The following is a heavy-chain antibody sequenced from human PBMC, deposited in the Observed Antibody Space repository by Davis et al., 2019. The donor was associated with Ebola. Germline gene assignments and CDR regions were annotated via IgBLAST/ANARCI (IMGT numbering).Heavy chain of an antibody. CDR3: ARDPKQWLTRGAFDI. J-gene: IGHJ3*02. Sequence: GESLKISCAASGFTFNNYAMTWVRQAPGKGLEWVSTISGSGSNTYYTDSVKGRFTISRDSSKNTLYLQMNSLRAEDTAVYYCARDPKQWLTRGAFDIWGQGTMVTVSS. V-gene: IGHV3-23*01. CDR2: ISGSGSNT. D-gene: IGHD6-19*01. CDR1: GFTFNNYA.